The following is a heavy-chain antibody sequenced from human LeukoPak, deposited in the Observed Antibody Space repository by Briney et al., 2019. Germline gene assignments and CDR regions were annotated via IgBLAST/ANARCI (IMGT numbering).Heavy chain of an antibody. J-gene: IGHJ4*02. CDR2: INPNSGDT. D-gene: IGHD1-26*01. CDR1: GHTITGHY. CDR3: ARDMWELPSDYYYDY. V-gene: IGHV1-2*06. Sequence: ASVKVSCKASGHTITGHYLNWLRQAPGQGLESMGRINPNSGDTKYADKFQGRVIMTRDTSTSTAYMELNGLRSNDTASYYCARDMWELPSDYYYDYWGQGTLVTASS.